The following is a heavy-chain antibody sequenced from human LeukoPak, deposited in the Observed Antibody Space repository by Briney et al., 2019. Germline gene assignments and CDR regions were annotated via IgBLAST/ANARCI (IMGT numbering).Heavy chain of an antibody. CDR3: ARGRYSGGWYAGHDAFDI. CDR1: GGSFSGYY. D-gene: IGHD6-19*01. CDR2: INHSGST. V-gene: IGHV4-34*01. J-gene: IGHJ3*02. Sequence: SETLSLTCAVYGGSFSGYYWSWIRQPPGKGLEWIGEINHSGSTNYNPSLKSRVTISVDTSKNQFSLKLSSVTAADTAVYYCARGRYSGGWYAGHDAFDIWGQGTMVTVSS.